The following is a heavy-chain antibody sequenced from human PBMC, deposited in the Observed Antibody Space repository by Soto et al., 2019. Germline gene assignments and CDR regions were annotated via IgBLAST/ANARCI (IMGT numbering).Heavy chain of an antibody. D-gene: IGHD4-17*01. CDR2: ASYGGGTK. CDR3: GKGPLRVPEYGDYADYPSGMDV. CDR1: GFTFSAFG. J-gene: IGHJ6*02. V-gene: IGHV3-30*18. Sequence: QMQLVESGGAVVQPGTSLRLSCVASGFTFSAFGMHWVRQAPGKGLEWVAIASYGGGTKDYGDSVQGRFTMSRDNSRDTLYLHMNGLREEDTAVYYCGKGPLRVPEYGDYADYPSGMDVWGHGTTVTVSS.